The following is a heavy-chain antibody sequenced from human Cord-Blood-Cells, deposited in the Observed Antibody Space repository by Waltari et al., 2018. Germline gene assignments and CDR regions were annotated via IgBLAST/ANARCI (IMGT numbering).Heavy chain of an antibody. J-gene: IGHJ1*01. D-gene: IGHD7-27*01. Sequence: QVQLQQWGAGLLKPSETLSLTCAVYGGSFSGYYWSWIRQPPGKGLEWIGEINHSGSTNYNPALKSRVTISVDTSKNQFSLKRSSVTAADTAVYYCARGWGTEYFQHWGQGTLVTVSS. V-gene: IGHV4-34*01. CDR2: INHSGST. CDR1: GGSFSGYY. CDR3: ARGWGTEYFQH.